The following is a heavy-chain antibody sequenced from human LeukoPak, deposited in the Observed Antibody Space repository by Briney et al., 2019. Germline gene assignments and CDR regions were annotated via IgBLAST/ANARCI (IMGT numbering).Heavy chain of an antibody. Sequence: GGSLRLSCAASGFTFNNYGMHWVRQAPGKGLEWVAVISYDGRNKHYPDSVKGRFTISRDISTDTLWLQMDSLRTEDTAVYYCAKGPLRGTSAAIDYWGQGTLVTVSS. D-gene: IGHD6-13*01. CDR1: GFTFNNYG. CDR3: AKGPLRGTSAAIDY. V-gene: IGHV3-30*18. CDR2: ISYDGRNK. J-gene: IGHJ4*02.